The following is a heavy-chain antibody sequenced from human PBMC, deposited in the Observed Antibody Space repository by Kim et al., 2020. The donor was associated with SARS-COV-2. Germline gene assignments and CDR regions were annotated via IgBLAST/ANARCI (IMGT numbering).Heavy chain of an antibody. D-gene: IGHD2-21*02. CDR3: ARSGDQDYYYYGMDV. Sequence: ASVTVSCKASGYTFTSYGISWVRQAPGQGLEWMGWISAYIGNTNYAQKLQGRVTMTTDTSTSTAYMELRSLRSDDTAVYYCARSGDQDYYYYGMDVWGQGTTVTVSS. J-gene: IGHJ6*02. V-gene: IGHV1-18*01. CDR1: GYTFTSYG. CDR2: ISAYIGNT.